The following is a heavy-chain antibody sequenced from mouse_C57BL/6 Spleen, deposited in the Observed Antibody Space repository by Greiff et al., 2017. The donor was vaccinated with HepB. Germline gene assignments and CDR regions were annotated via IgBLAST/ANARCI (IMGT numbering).Heavy chain of an antibody. J-gene: IGHJ4*01. V-gene: IGHV1-80*01. Sequence: VKLQESGAELVKPGASVKISCKASGYAFSSYWMNWVKQRPGKGLEWIGQIYPGDGDTNYNGKFKGKATLTADKSSSTAYMQLSSLTSEDSAVYFCARAERNYDAMDYWGQGTSGTVSS. CDR2: IYPGDGDT. CDR1: GYAFSSYW. CDR3: ARAERNYDAMDY.